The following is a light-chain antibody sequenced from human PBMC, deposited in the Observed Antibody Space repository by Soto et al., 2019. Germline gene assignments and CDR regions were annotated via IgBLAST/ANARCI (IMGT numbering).Light chain of an antibody. V-gene: IGLV1-44*01. CDR1: SSKIGSNT. Sequence: QSVLTQPPSLSGTPGQRVTISCSGSSSKIGSNTVSWYQQVPGKAPKLLIYDNDRRPSGVPDRFSGSKSGTSGSLAISDLHSEDEAEYLCAAWHDSRNAWVFGGGTKLTVL. CDR2: DND. CDR3: AAWHDSRNAWV. J-gene: IGLJ3*02.